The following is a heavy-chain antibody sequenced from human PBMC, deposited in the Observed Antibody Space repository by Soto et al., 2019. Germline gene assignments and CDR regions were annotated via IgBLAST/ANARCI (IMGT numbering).Heavy chain of an antibody. CDR2: ISGSGGST. J-gene: IGHJ5*02. CDR1: GFTFSSYA. V-gene: IGHV3-23*01. Sequence: GGSLRLSCAASGFTFSSYAMSWVRHAPGKGLEWVSAISGSGGSTYYADSVKGRFTISRDNSKNTLYLQMNSLRSEDTAVCYWGKYCSSTSCARGSWFDPWGQGTLVTVSS. CDR3: GKYCSSTSCARGSWFDP. D-gene: IGHD2-2*01.